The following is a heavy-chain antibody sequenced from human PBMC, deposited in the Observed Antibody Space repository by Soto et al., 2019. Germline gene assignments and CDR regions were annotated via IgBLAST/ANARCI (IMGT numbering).Heavy chain of an antibody. CDR3: ASTSITIFGEYAPIRDP. J-gene: IGHJ5*02. CDR2: ISGSGGST. V-gene: IGHV3-23*01. CDR1: GFTFSSYA. Sequence: PGGSLRLSCAASGFTFSSYAMSWVRQALGKGLEWVSAISGSGGSTYYADSVKGRFTLSRDNSKNTLYLQMHSLRAEDTAVYYCASTSITIFGEYAPIRDPWGQGTLVTVSS. D-gene: IGHD3-3*01.